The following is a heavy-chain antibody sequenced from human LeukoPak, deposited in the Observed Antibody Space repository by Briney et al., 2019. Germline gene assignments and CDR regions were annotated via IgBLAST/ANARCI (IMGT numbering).Heavy chain of an antibody. D-gene: IGHD3-10*01. CDR2: INPSGGST. Sequence: ASVKVSCKASGYTFTSYYMHWMRQAPGQGLEWMGIINPSGGSTSYAQKFQGRVTMTRDTSTSTVYMELSSLRSEDTAVYYCARGGGGSGSYPLPPYYFDYWGQGTLVTVSS. J-gene: IGHJ4*02. V-gene: IGHV1-46*01. CDR3: ARGGGGSGSYPLPPYYFDY. CDR1: GYTFTSYY.